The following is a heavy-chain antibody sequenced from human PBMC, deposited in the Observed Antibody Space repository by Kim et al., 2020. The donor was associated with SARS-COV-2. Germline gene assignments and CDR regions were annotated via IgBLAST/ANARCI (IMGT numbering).Heavy chain of an antibody. CDR1: GFTFSRNW. CDR2: IKQDGSEK. Sequence: GGSLRLSCADSGFTFSRNWMSWVRQAPGKGLEWVANIKQDGSEKYYVDSVKGRFTISRDNSKNSLYLQMNSLRAEDTAVYYCARLSPLYTYYYDSSGFRDYWGQGTLVTVSS. CDR3: ARLSPLYTYYYDSSGFRDY. D-gene: IGHD3-22*01. J-gene: IGHJ4*02. V-gene: IGHV3-7*03.